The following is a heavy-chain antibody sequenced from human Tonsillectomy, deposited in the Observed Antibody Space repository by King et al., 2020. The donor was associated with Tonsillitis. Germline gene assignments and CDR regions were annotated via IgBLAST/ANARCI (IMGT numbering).Heavy chain of an antibody. Sequence: EVQLVESGGGLVQPGGSLRLSCAASGFTFSSYWMSWVRQAPGKGLEWVANIKQDGSQKYYVDSVKGRFTISRDNAEKSLYLQMNSLRAEDTAVYYCASDSFNIPPPSNIYRSGEKFDYWGQGTRVTVSS. J-gene: IGHJ4*02. D-gene: IGHD6-19*01. CDR2: IKQDGSQK. CDR1: GFTFSSYW. CDR3: ASDSFNIPPPSNIYRSGEKFDY. V-gene: IGHV3-7*01.